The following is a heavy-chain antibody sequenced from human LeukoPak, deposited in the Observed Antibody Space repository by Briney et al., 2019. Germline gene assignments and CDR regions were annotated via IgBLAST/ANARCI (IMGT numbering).Heavy chain of an antibody. CDR3: ARESSFGDADY. J-gene: IGHJ4*02. V-gene: IGHV3-48*03. D-gene: IGHD4-17*01. CDR2: ISISGSVI. Sequence: PGGSLRLSCAASGFTFSNYEMNWARQAPGKGLEWVSYISISGSVIHYADSVKGRFTISRDNAKNSVYLQMNSLRAEDTAIYFCARESSFGDADYWGQGTLVTVSS. CDR1: GFTFSNYE.